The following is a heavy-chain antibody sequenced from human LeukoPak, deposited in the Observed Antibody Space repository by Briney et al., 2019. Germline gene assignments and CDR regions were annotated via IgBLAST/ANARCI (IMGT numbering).Heavy chain of an antibody. CDR2: ISSSSSYI. CDR1: GFNVRSNY. CDR3: ARDLVVAATPNWFDP. Sequence: AGGSLRLSCAASGFNVRSNYMSWVRQAPGKGLEWVSSISSSSSYIYYADSVKGRFTISRDNAKNSLYLQMNSLRAEDTAVYYCARDLVVAATPNWFDPWGQGTLVTVSS. D-gene: IGHD2-15*01. V-gene: IGHV3-21*01. J-gene: IGHJ5*02.